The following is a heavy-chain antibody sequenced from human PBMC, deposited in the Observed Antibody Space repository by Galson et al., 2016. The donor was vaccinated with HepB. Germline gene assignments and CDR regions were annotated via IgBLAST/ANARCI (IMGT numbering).Heavy chain of an antibody. Sequence: SLRLSCAASGFMFSTFGMHWVRQAPGKGLEWVAVTSYDGKNQDYVDSVKGRFTISRDNSMNTLSLQMNSLRPEDTAVYYCAKGGLAWIDWHLDLWGRGTLVTVSS. CDR1: GFMFSTFG. J-gene: IGHJ2*01. V-gene: IGHV3-30*18. CDR2: TSYDGKNQ. CDR3: AKGGLAWIDWHLDL. D-gene: IGHD5-12*01.